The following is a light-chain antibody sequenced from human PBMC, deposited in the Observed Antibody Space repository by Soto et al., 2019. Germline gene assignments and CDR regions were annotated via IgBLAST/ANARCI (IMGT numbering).Light chain of an antibody. V-gene: IGLV2-14*01. CDR3: SSYTSSSTLGV. Sequence: QSVLTQPASVSGSPGQSITISCTGTSSDVGGYNYVSWYQQHPGKAPKLMIYDVSNRPSGVSNRFSGSKSGNTASLTIFGLQAEDEADYYCSSYTSSSTLGVFGTGTKVTVL. CDR1: SSDVGGYNY. J-gene: IGLJ1*01. CDR2: DVS.